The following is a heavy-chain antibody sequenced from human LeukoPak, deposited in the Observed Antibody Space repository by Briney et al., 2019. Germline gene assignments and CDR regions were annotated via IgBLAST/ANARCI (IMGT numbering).Heavy chain of an antibody. CDR2: INHSGST. CDR3: ARFRYGSSWLNIDY. Sequence: SETLSLTCAVYGGSFSGYYWSWIRQPPGKGLEWIGEINHSGSTNYNPSLKSRVTISVDTSKNQFSLRLSSVTAADTAVYYCARFRYGSSWLNIDYWGQGTLVTVSS. V-gene: IGHV4-34*01. D-gene: IGHD6-13*01. J-gene: IGHJ4*02. CDR1: GGSFSGYY.